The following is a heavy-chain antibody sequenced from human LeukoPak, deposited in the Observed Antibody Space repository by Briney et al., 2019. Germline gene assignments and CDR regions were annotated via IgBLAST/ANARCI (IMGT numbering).Heavy chain of an antibody. CDR1: GFTFAGNA. J-gene: IGHJ1*01. V-gene: IGHV3-23*01. CDR2: ISAGDGSS. D-gene: IGHD3-22*01. Sequence: PGGSLRLSCVTSGFTFAGNAMSWVRQSPGKGLEWVSGISAGDGSSHYADSVKGRFTISVDNSKNTLYLQMNSLRADDTAVYYCATITSVRVVLISWGQGTLVTVSS. CDR3: ATITSVRVVLIS.